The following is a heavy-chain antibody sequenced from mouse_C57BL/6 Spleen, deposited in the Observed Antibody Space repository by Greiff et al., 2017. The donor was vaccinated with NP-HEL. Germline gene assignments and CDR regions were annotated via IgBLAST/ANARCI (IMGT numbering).Heavy chain of an antibody. CDR1: GYTFTSYT. V-gene: IGHV1-4*01. CDR3: ARGLLGRDWYFDV. Sequence: VQLQQSGAELARPGASVKMSCKASGYTFTSYTMHWVKQRPGQGLEWIGYINPSSGYTKYNQKFKDKATLTADKSSSTAYMQLSSLTSEDSAVYYCARGLLGRDWYFDVWGTGTTVTVSS. J-gene: IGHJ1*03. CDR2: INPSSGYT. D-gene: IGHD4-1*01.